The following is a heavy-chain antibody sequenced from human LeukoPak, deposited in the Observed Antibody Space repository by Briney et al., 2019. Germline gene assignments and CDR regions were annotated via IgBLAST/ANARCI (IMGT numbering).Heavy chain of an antibody. J-gene: IGHJ3*02. CDR2: IKQDGSEK. CDR1: RFTFGSSW. Sequence: GGSLRLSCAASRFTFGSSWMSWVRQAPGKGLEWVANIKQDGSEKYYVDSVKGRFSISRDNARNSLYLQMNNLRAEDTAVYYCAREIEVAGDAFDIWGQGTMVTVSS. CDR3: AREIEVAGDAFDI. D-gene: IGHD6-19*01. V-gene: IGHV3-7*01.